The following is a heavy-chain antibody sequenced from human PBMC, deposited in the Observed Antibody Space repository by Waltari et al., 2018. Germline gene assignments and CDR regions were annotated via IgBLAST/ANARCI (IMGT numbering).Heavy chain of an antibody. CDR1: GFTFDDYA. CDR2: MNWNSGSI. Sequence: EVQLVESGGDWVQPGRSLRLSCAASGFTFDDYAMHWVRQAPGKGLGWVSGMNWNSGSIGYGDSVKGRFTISRDNARNSLYLQMNSLTTEDTALYYCVKKNDEVYDRNGLVYDAFDMWGQGTMVTVSS. D-gene: IGHD3-22*01. V-gene: IGHV3-9*01. CDR3: VKKNDEVYDRNGLVYDAFDM. J-gene: IGHJ3*02.